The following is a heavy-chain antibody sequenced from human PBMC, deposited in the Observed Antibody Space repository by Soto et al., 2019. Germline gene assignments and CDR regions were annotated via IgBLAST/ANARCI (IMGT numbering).Heavy chain of an antibody. J-gene: IGHJ4*02. Sequence: QVQLVQSGAEVKKPGASVKVSCKASGYTFTSYAMHWVRQAPGQRLEWMGWINAGNGNTKYSQKFQGRVNITRDTSASTAYMELSSLRSEDTAVYYCARSWDGYYQPLFFDYWGQGTLVTVSS. CDR3: ARSWDGYYQPLFFDY. D-gene: IGHD1-26*01. CDR1: GYTFTSYA. V-gene: IGHV1-3*01. CDR2: INAGNGNT.